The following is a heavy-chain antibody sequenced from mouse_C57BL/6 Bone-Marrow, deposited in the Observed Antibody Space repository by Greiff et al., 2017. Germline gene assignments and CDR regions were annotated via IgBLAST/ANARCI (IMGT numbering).Heavy chain of an antibody. CDR3: ARRGGYYDYDAFAY. D-gene: IGHD2-4*01. CDR2: INPNNGGT. V-gene: IGHV1-22*01. CDR1: GYTFTDYN. J-gene: IGHJ3*01. Sequence: VQLKESGPELVKPGASVKMSCKASGYTFTDYNMHWVKQSHGKSLEWIGYINPNNGGTSYNQKFKGKATLTVNKSSSTAYMELRSLTSEDSAVYDCARRGGYYDYDAFAYWGKGTLVTVSA.